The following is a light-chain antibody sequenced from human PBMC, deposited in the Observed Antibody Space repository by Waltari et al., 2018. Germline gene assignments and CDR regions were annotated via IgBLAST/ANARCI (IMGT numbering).Light chain of an antibody. V-gene: IGKV3-20*01. CDR1: QSVTGSS. Sequence: IVLTQSPGTLSLSPGERATLSCRASQSVTGSSLAWYQQKPGQAPRLLIYGASSRATGVPDRFGGSGSGTDFTLTISRLEPEDFAMYYCQQFGGSPPYTFGQGTKVEMK. CDR2: GAS. J-gene: IGKJ2*01. CDR3: QQFGGSPPYT.